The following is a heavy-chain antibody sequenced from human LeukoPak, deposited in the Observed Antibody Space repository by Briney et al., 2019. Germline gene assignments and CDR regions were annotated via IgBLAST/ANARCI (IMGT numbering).Heavy chain of an antibody. J-gene: IGHJ4*02. Sequence: SETLSLTCTVSAGSISNYYWSWIRQPAGKGLEWIGRIYTSGSTNYNPSLKSRVTISVDTSKNQFSLKLSSVTAADTAVYYCARTHDYGDYPTTYFDYWGQGTLVTVSS. CDR3: ARTHDYGDYPTTYFDY. D-gene: IGHD4-17*01. CDR2: IYTSGST. CDR1: AGSISNYY. V-gene: IGHV4-4*07.